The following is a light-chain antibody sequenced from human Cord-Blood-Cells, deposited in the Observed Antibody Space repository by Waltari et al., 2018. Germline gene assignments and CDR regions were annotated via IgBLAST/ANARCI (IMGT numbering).Light chain of an antibody. CDR2: DVS. V-gene: IGLV2-14*01. CDR1: SSDVGGYNY. Sequence: QSALTQPASVSGSPGQSITISCTGPSSDVGGYNYVSWYQQHPRKAPKLMIYDVSKRPSGVSNRFSGSKSGNTASLTISGLQAEDEADYYCSSYTSSSTVVFGGGTKLTVL. CDR3: SSYTSSSTVV. J-gene: IGLJ2*01.